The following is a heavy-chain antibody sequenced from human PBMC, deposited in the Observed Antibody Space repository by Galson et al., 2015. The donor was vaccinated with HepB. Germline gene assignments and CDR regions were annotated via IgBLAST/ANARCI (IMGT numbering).Heavy chain of an antibody. Sequence: CAISGDSVSSNSAAWNWIRQSPSRGLEWLGRTYYRSKWYNDYAVSVKSRITINPDTSKNQFSLQLNSVTPEDTAVYYCARDPVAGTSYYYYYYGMDVWGQGTTVTVSS. J-gene: IGHJ6*02. D-gene: IGHD6-19*01. CDR1: GDSVSSNSAA. CDR3: ARDPVAGTSYYYYYYGMDV. V-gene: IGHV6-1*01. CDR2: TYYRSKWYN.